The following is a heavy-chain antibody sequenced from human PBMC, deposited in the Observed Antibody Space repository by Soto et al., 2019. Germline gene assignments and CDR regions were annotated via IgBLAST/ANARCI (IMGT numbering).Heavy chain of an antibody. J-gene: IGHJ6*03. CDR1: GGSISSSSYY. Sequence: SETLSLTCTVSGGSISSSSYYWGWIRQPPGKGLEWIGSIYYSGSTYYNPSLKSRVTISVDTSKNQFSLKLSSVTAADTAVYYCARRKDGYYYYYMDVWGKGATVTVSS. V-gene: IGHV4-39*01. CDR2: IYYSGST. CDR3: ARRKDGYYYYYMDV.